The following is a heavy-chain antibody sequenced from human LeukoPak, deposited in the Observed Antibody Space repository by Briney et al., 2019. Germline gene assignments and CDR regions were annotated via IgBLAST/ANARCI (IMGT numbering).Heavy chain of an antibody. V-gene: IGHV3-48*03. J-gene: IGHJ4*02. CDR2: ISTSGSTI. CDR3: ASPQWLAF. D-gene: IGHD6-19*01. CDR1: GITFSSYE. Sequence: PGGSLRLSCVVSGITFSSYEMNWVRQAPGKGLEWVSYISTSGSTIYYADSVKGRFTISRDNAKNSLYLQMNGLRAEGTAIYYCASPQWLAFWGQGTLVTVSS.